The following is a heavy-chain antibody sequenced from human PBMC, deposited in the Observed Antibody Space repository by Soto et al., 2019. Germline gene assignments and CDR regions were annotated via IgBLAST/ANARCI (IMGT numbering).Heavy chain of an antibody. D-gene: IGHD2-21*02. V-gene: IGHV4-39*01. CDR2: IYYSGST. Sequence: SETLSLTCTVSGGPISSSSYYWGWLRQPPGKGLECKGSIYYSGSTYYNPSLQSRVTISVDTSKNQFALKLSSVTAADTAVYYCARHEPPAYCGGDCYEKPFDYWGQGTLVTVSS. J-gene: IGHJ4*02. CDR3: ARHEPPAYCGGDCYEKPFDY. CDR1: GGPISSSSYY.